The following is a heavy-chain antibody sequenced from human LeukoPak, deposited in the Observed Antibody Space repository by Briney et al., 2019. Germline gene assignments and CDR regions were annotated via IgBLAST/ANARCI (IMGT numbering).Heavy chain of an antibody. CDR3: ARGLSGYYVGY. V-gene: IGHV4-59*12. Sequence: SETLSLTCTVSGGSISGTYYWSWIRQPPGKGLEWIGYIYYTGTTDSNPSLKIRVTISLDTSKNQFSLKLSSVTAADTAVYYCARGLSGYYVGYWGQGTLVTVSS. CDR1: GGSISGTYY. D-gene: IGHD5-12*01. CDR2: IYYTGTT. J-gene: IGHJ4*02.